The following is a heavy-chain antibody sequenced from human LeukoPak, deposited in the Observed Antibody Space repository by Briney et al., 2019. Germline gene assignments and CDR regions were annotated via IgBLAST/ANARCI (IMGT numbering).Heavy chain of an antibody. V-gene: IGHV1-2*02. CDR2: INPNSGGT. J-gene: IGHJ4*02. CDR1: GYTFTGYY. CDR3: ARVLGYSSGWLMD. Sequence: ASVKVSCKASGYTFTGYYMHWVRQAPGQELEWMGWINPNSGGTNYAQKFQGRVTMTRDTSISTAYMELSRLRSDDTAVYYCARVLGYSSGWLMDWGQGTLVTVSS. D-gene: IGHD6-19*01.